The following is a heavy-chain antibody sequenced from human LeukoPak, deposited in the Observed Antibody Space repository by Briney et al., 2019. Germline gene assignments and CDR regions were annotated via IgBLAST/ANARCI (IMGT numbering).Heavy chain of an antibody. CDR1: GGTFSSYA. Sequence: SVKVSCKASGGTFSSYAISWVRQAPGQGLEWMGRIIPIFGTANYAQKFQGRVTITADKSTSTAYMELSSLRSEDTAVYYCARAHYDILTGPNYFDYWGQGTLVTVSS. CDR2: IIPIFGTA. V-gene: IGHV1-69*06. D-gene: IGHD3-9*01. CDR3: ARAHYDILTGPNYFDY. J-gene: IGHJ4*02.